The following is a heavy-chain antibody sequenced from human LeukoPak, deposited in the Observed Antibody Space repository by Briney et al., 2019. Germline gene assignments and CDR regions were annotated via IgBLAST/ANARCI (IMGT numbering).Heavy chain of an antibody. CDR1: GFTFSNYG. CDR3: ARPFLAGGYYMDV. Sequence: PGGSLRLSCAASGFTFSNYGMNWVRQGPGKGLEWVSFIRYDGSNKYYADSVKGRFTISRDNSKNTLFLQMNSLRADDTAVYYCARPFLAGGYYMDVWGKGTTVSVSS. J-gene: IGHJ6*03. D-gene: IGHD2/OR15-2a*01. CDR2: IRYDGSNK. V-gene: IGHV3-30*02.